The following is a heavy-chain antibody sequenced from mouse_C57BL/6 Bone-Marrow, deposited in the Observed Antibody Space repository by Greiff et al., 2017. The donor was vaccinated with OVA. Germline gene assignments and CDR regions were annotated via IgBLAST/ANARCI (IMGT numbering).Heavy chain of an antibody. CDR2: IDPSDSYH. CDR1: GYTFTSYW. D-gene: IGHD3-3*01. J-gene: IGHJ1*03. V-gene: IGHV1-69*01. Sequence: QVQLQQPGAELVMPGASVKLSCKASGYTFTSYWMHWVKPRPGQGLEWIGEIDPSDSYHNYNQQFKAKSTLTVDKSSRTAYMQLSSLASEDSAVYYRARGEGPYWYFDVWGTGTTVTDSS. CDR3: ARGEGPYWYFDV.